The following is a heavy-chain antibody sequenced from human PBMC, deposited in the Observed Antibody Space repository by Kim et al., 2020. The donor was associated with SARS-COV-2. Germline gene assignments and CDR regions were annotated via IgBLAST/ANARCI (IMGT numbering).Heavy chain of an antibody. D-gene: IGHD4-17*01. Sequence: GRFTISRDNAKNSLYLQMNSLRAEDTAVYYCARDGTTVTTGGVYYYGMDVWGQGTTVTVSS. CDR3: ARDGTTVTTGGVYYYGMDV. J-gene: IGHJ6*02. V-gene: IGHV3-11*06.